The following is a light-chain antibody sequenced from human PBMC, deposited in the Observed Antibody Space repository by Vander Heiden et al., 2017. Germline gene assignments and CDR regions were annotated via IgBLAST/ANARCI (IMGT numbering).Light chain of an antibody. Sequence: IVMTQSPDSLAVSLAERATINCKSSQSVLYSSNNKNYLAWYQQKPGQPPKLLIYWAATRESGVPDRFSGSGSGTDFTLTISSLQAEDVAVYYCQQYYSTPPLTFGGGTKVEIK. CDR2: WAA. CDR3: QQYYSTPPLT. CDR1: QSVLYSSNNKNY. V-gene: IGKV4-1*01. J-gene: IGKJ4*01.